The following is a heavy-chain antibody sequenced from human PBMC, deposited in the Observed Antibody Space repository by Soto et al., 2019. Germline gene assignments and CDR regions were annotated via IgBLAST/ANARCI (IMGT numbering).Heavy chain of an antibody. CDR1: GFTFSSYW. J-gene: IGHJ4*02. CDR2: IKQDGSEK. CDR3: ARNQIYYDFLTAYYMFDS. Sequence: EVQLVESGGGLVQPGGSLRLSCAASGFTFSSYWMSWVRQAPGKGLEWVANIKQDGSEKYYVDSVKGRFTTSRDNAKNSLYLQMNSLRAEDTAVYYCARNQIYYDFLTAYYMFDSWGQGTLVTVSS. D-gene: IGHD3-9*01. V-gene: IGHV3-7*03.